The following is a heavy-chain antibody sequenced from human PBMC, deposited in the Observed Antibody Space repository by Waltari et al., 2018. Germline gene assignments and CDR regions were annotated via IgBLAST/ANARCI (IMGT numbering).Heavy chain of an antibody. Sequence: QVQLVESGGGVVQPGRSLRLSCTASGFIFSNFGMQWVRQAPGKGLGWVATIWYDGSNKYHADSVKGRFTISRDNSKNTLYLQMNSLRVEDTAMYYCAKGYHTADYWGQGILVTVSS. CDR1: GFIFSNFG. J-gene: IGHJ4*02. D-gene: IGHD3-3*01. CDR3: AKGYHTADY. V-gene: IGHV3-33*08. CDR2: IWYDGSNK.